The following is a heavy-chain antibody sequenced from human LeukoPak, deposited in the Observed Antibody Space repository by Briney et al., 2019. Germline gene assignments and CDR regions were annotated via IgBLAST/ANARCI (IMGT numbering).Heavy chain of an antibody. CDR3: ARCLGYYDIVTAIDY. CDR1: GFTLDHYG. V-gene: IGHV3-20*04. D-gene: IGHD3-9*01. J-gene: IGHJ4*02. Sequence: GGSLRLSCAASGFTLDHYGMSWVRQAPGKGLEWVSGINWNGGSAGYADSVKGRFSISRDNAKNSLYLQMNSLRAEDTALYYCARCLGYYDIVTAIDYWGQGTLVTVSS. CDR2: INWNGGSA.